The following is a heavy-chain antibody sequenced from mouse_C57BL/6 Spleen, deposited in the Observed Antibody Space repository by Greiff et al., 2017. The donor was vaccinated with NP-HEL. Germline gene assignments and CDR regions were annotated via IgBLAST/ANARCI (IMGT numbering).Heavy chain of an antibody. CDR2: IDPSDSYT. D-gene: IGHD1-1*01. CDR1: GYTFTSYW. Sequence: VQLQQPGAELVMPGASVKLSCKASGYTFTSYWMHWVKQRPGQGLEWIGEIDPSDSYTNYNQKFKGKSTLTVDKSSSPAYMQLSSLTSEDSAVYYCARSGTVVKNYFDYWGQGTTLTVSS. J-gene: IGHJ2*01. CDR3: ARSGTVVKNYFDY. V-gene: IGHV1-69*01.